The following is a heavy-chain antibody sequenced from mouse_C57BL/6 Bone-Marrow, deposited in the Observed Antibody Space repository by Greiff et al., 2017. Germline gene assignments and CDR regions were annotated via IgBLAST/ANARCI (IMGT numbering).Heavy chain of an antibody. V-gene: IGHV2-3*01. CDR3: AKAFTTVGYFDV. CDR1: GFSLTSYG. J-gene: IGHJ1*03. CDR2: IWGDGST. D-gene: IGHD1-1*01. Sequence: VKLMESGPGLVAPSQSLSITCTVSGFSLTSYGVSWVRQPPGKGLEWLGVIWGDGSTNYHSALISRLSLSKDNSKSQVFLKLNSLQTDYTATYYCAKAFTTVGYFDVWGTGTTVTVSS.